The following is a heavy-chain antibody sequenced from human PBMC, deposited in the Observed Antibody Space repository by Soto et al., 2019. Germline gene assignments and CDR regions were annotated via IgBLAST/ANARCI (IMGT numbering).Heavy chain of an antibody. V-gene: IGHV3-9*01. CDR1: GFTFDDYA. CDR2: ISWNSGRI. D-gene: IGHD2-21*01. CDR3: TKARLWGLDGYNSYYYNAMDV. Sequence: EMQLVESGGGLVQPGMSLRLSCAASGFTFDDYAMYWVRQVPGKGLEWVSGISWNSGRIGYADSVKGRFTISRDNAKNSLFLQMNSLRPEDTASYYCTKARLWGLDGYNSYYYNAMDVWCQGTTVTVSS. J-gene: IGHJ6*02.